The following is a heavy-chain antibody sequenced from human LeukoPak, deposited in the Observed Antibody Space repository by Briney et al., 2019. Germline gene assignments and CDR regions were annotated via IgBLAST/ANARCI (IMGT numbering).Heavy chain of an antibody. CDR2: AYYRSKWYY. D-gene: IGHD6-19*01. CDR1: GDSVSTNNAA. V-gene: IGHV6-1*01. J-gene: IGHJ4*02. CDR3: ARDPGAGDFHY. Sequence: SQTLSLTCAISGDSVSTNNAAWHWLRQSPSRGLEWLGRAYYRSKWYYDYAVSVKSRITINPDTSKNHFSLQLNSVTPEDTAVYYCARDPGAGDFHYWARGTLVTVSS.